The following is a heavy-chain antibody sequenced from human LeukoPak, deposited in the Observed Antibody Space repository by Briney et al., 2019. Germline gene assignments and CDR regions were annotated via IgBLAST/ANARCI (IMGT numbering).Heavy chain of an antibody. V-gene: IGHV1-69*13. D-gene: IGHD3-9*01. CDR2: IIPIFGTA. J-gene: IGHJ6*02. CDR1: GGTFSSYA. CDR3: ARVNEYYDILTGYYGMDV. Sequence: SVKVSCKASGGTFSSYAISWVRQAPGQGLEWMGGIIPIFGTANYAQKFQGRVTITADESTSTAYMELSSLRSEDTAVYYCARVNEYYDILTGYYGMDVWGQGTTVTVSS.